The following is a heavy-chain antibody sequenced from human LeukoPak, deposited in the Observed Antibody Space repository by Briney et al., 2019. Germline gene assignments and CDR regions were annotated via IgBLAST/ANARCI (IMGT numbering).Heavy chain of an antibody. CDR3: AKDFWGFSFGF. Sequence: GGSLRLSCAASGFTLSETAMAWVRQAPGKGLEWVSALNGGNDGTHYADSVKGRFTISRDNSKNTLYLQMNSLRAEDTALYYCAKDFWGFSFGFWGQGTLVPS. CDR1: GFTLSETA. J-gene: IGHJ4*02. V-gene: IGHV3-23*01. D-gene: IGHD3-16*01. CDR2: LNGGNDGT.